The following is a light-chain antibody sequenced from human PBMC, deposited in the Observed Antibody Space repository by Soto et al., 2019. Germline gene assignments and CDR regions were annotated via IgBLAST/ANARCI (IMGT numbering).Light chain of an antibody. Sequence: DIVLTQSPATLSVSPGDRAILSCRASQLIGDTLAGYQQKSGQPPRLLIYGAATRATEIPARFSGSRSGTEFTLTISGLQSEDVAIYYCQQYSNWPPWTVGQGTRVDIK. J-gene: IGKJ1*01. CDR2: GAA. V-gene: IGKV3-15*01. CDR3: QQYSNWPPWT. CDR1: QLIGDT.